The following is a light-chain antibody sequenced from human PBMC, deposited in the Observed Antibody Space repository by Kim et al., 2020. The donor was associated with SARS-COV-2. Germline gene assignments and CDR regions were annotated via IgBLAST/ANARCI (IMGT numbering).Light chain of an antibody. V-gene: IGKV3-11*01. CDR1: QSVGKY. J-gene: IGKJ4*01. CDR3: QQRNDWPLT. CDR2: DTS. Sequence: EVVLTQSPATLSLSPGERATLSCRASQSVGKYLAWYQQKPGQAPRLLIYDTSNRATGIPARFTGSGFGTDFSLTISSLEPEDCAVYYCQQRNDWPLTFGGGTKVDIK.